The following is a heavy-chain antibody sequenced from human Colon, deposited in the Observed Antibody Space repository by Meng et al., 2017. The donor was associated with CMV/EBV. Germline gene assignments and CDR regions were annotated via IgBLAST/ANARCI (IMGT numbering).Heavy chain of an antibody. CDR1: GFSFSNYA. Sequence: GGSLRLSCEGSGFSFSNYAVNWVRQAPGKGLEWVSSITTSGDFVFYADSVRGRFVISRDNAKNSLYLQMNTLKAEETAVYYCAREPSNAAFDIWGQGTMVTVSS. CDR2: ITTSGDFV. J-gene: IGHJ3*02. CDR3: AREPSNAAFDI. V-gene: IGHV3-21*06.